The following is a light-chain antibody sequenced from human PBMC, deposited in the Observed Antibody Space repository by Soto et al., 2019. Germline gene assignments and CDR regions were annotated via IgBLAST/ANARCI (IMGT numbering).Light chain of an antibody. CDR3: QQYGSSPK. V-gene: IGKV3-20*01. Sequence: EIVLTQSPSTLSLSPGERASLSCRASQSVSSSYLAWYQQKPGQAPRLLIYGASSRATGIPDRFSGSGSGTYFTLTISRLEPEDFAVYYCQQYGSSPKFGQGTKVEIK. CDR2: GAS. CDR1: QSVSSSY. J-gene: IGKJ1*01.